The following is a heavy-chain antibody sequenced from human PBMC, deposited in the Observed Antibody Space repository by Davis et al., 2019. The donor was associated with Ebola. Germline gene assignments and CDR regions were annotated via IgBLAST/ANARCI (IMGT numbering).Heavy chain of an antibody. Sequence: AASVKVSCKASGDTFRTYTVAWVRQAPGQGLEWMGGIIPVFGTTDYAPRFQGRVTITADKATSTVYMELSSLRSEDTAMYYCARDRGRGYCSGGSCYSMGPIGYWGQGTLVTVSS. CDR2: IIPVFGTT. CDR1: GDTFRTYT. CDR3: ARDRGRGYCSGGSCYSMGPIGY. J-gene: IGHJ4*02. V-gene: IGHV1-69*06. D-gene: IGHD2-15*01.